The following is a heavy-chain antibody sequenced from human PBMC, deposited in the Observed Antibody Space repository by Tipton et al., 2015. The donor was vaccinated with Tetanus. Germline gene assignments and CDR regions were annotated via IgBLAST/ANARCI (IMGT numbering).Heavy chain of an antibody. CDR3: AREADCSGGSCFSGDFDN. D-gene: IGHD2-15*01. Sequence: SLRLSCAASGFIFSSYGIHWVRQAPGKGLEWVAASWYDGTDKYYADSVKGRFTISRDNSKNTPYLQMNSLRAEDTAVYYCAREADCSGGSCFSGDFDNWGQGTQVTVSS. J-gene: IGHJ4*02. V-gene: IGHV3-33*01. CDR2: SWYDGTDK. CDR1: GFIFSSYG.